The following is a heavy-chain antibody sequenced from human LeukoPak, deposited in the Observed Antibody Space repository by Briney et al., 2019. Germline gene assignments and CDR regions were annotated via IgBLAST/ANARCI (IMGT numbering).Heavy chain of an antibody. J-gene: IGHJ4*02. CDR1: GFTFSSYA. D-gene: IGHD2-21*02. CDR2: ISGSGGST. CDR3: AKDTGDCGGDCYSEGLGY. Sequence: PGGSLRLSCAASGFTFSSYAMSWVRQAPGKGLEWVSAISGSGGSTYCADSVKGRFTISRDNSKNTLYLQMNSLRAEDTAVYYCAKDTGDCGGDCYSEGLGYWGQGTLVTVSS. V-gene: IGHV3-23*01.